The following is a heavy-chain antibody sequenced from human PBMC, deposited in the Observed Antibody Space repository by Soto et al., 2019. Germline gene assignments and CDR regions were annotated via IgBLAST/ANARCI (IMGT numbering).Heavy chain of an antibody. CDR2: ISGGGGST. J-gene: IGHJ4*02. V-gene: IGHV3-23*01. CDR3: AKDRFDYSSSSFDY. CDR1: GFTFSSYA. Sequence: GESLKISCAASGFTFSSYAMNWVRQAPGKGLEWVSVISGGGGSTYYADSVKGRFTISRDNSKNTLYLQMNSLRAEDTAVYYCAKDRFDYSSSSFDYWGQGTLVTVSS. D-gene: IGHD6-6*01.